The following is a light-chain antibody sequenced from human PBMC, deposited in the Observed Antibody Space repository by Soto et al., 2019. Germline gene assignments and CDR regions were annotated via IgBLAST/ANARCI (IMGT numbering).Light chain of an antibody. CDR3: HQFKSCPLT. CDR2: GAS. CDR1: QNIDSH. J-gene: IGKJ4*01. V-gene: IGKV1-9*01. Sequence: DIQLTQSPSFLSASVGDRVTITCRASQNIDSHLAWYQQKPGKAPNLLIYGASTLQTGVPSRFSGSRYGTEFSLTISSLQPEDYATYYCHQFKSCPLTIGGGTKVEIK.